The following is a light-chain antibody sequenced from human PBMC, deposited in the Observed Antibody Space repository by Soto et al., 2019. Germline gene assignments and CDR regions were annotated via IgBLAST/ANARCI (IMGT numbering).Light chain of an antibody. CDR1: QSVSTK. CDR2: DAS. V-gene: IGKV3-15*01. Sequence: EIALTQSPGTLSLSPGERATLSCRASQSVSTKLAWYQQKPGQAPRILIYDASTRATGIPARFSGSGSGTEFTLTISSLQSEDFAVYYCQQYNNWPRITFGQGTRLEIK. CDR3: QQYNNWPRIT. J-gene: IGKJ5*01.